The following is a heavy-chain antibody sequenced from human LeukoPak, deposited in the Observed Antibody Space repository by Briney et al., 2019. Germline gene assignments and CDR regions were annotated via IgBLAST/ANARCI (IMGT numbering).Heavy chain of an antibody. Sequence: SGPTLVHPTQPLTLTCTFSGFSLSTSGMRVSWIRQPPGKALVWLTLIDCDDDKFYSTSPQTRLTTSHDTSKIQVVLTLTNMDPVDTATYYCARHYGSGSELDYWGQGTLVTVSS. J-gene: IGHJ4*02. D-gene: IGHD3-10*01. CDR3: ARHYGSGSELDY. CDR1: GFSLSTSGMR. V-gene: IGHV2-70*04. CDR2: IDCDDDK.